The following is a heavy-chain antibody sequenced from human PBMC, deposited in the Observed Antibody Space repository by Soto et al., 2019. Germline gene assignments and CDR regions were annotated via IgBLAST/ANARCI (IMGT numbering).Heavy chain of an antibody. J-gene: IGHJ5*02. Sequence: ASVKVSCKASGYTFTSYDINWVRQATGQGLEWMGWMNPNSGNTGYAQKFQGRVTMTRNTSISTAYMELSSLRSEDTAVYYCARDYITVSGSGTAFDPWGQGXLVTVSS. CDR3: ARDYITVSGSGTAFDP. CDR1: GYTFTSYD. CDR2: MNPNSGNT. D-gene: IGHD3-10*01. V-gene: IGHV1-8*01.